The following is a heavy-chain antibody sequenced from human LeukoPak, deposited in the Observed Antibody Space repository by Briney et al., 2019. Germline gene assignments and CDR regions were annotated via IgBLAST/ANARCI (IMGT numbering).Heavy chain of an antibody. J-gene: IGHJ4*02. V-gene: IGHV3-30*04. CDR3: ARDSCSGGSCYYYFDY. CDR2: ISYDGSNK. Sequence: QSGGSLRLSCAASGFTFSSYAMHWVRQAPGKGLEWVAVISYDGSNKYYADSVKGRVTISRDNSKNTLYLHMNSLRAEDTAVYYCARDSCSGGSCYYYFDYWGQGTLVTVSS. CDR1: GFTFSSYA. D-gene: IGHD2-15*01.